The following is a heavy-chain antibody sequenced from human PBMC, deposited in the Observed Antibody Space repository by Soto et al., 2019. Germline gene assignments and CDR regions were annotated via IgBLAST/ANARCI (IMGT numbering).Heavy chain of an antibody. CDR1: GYSFTSYW. V-gene: IGHV5-51*01. CDR3: ARLWSGSYPGDAFDI. J-gene: IGHJ3*02. Sequence: PGESLKISFKGSGYSFTSYWIGWVRQMPGKGLEWMGIIYPGDSDTRYSPSFQGQVTISADKSISTAYLQWSSLKASDTAMYYCARLWSGSYPGDAFDIWGQGTMVTVSS. D-gene: IGHD1-26*01. CDR2: IYPGDSDT.